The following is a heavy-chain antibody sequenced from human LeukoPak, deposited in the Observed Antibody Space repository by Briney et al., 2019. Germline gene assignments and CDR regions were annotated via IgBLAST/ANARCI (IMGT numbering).Heavy chain of an antibody. J-gene: IGHJ5*02. CDR1: GYTFTGYY. V-gene: IGHV1-2*02. Sequence: ASVKVSCKASGYTFTGYYMHWVRQAPGQGLEWMGWINPNSGGTNYAQKFQGRVTMTRDTSISTAYMELSRLRSDDTAAYYCARDALHLLYGFDPWGQGTLVTVSS. D-gene: IGHD2-2*02. CDR3: ARDALHLLYGFDP. CDR2: INPNSGGT.